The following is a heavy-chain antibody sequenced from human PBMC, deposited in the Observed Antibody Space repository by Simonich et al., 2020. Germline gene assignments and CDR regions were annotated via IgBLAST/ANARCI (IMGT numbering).Heavy chain of an antibody. Sequence: QVQLQQWGAGLLKPSETLSLTCAVYGGSFSGYYWSWIRQPPGKGLEWIGEINHSGSTNYNPSLKRRVTISVNTSKNQFSLKLSFVTAADTAVYYCARGLRVAAAGTAFQHWGQGTLVTVSS. CDR2: INHSGST. V-gene: IGHV4-34*01. CDR1: GGSFSGYY. J-gene: IGHJ1*01. D-gene: IGHD6-13*01. CDR3: ARGLRVAAAGTAFQH.